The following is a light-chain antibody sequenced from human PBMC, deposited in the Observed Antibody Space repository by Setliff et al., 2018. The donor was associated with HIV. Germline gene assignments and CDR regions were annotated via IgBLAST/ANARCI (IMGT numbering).Light chain of an antibody. Sequence: LTQPASVSGSPGQSITISCTGTSSDVGGYNFVSWYQQHPGKAPKLMIYDVSNRPSGVSNRFSGSKSGNTASLTISGLQAEDEADYYCSSYAGSSTQVLGTGTKVTV. CDR2: DVS. CDR1: SSDVGGYNF. J-gene: IGLJ1*01. V-gene: IGLV2-14*03. CDR3: SSYAGSSTQV.